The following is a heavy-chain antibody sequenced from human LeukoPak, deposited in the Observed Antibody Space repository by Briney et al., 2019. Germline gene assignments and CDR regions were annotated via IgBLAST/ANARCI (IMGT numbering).Heavy chain of an antibody. CDR3: AKDFRASSGWNFDY. J-gene: IGHJ4*02. V-gene: IGHV1-69*13. Sequence: SVKVSCKASGGTFSSYGISWVRQAPGQGLEWMGGIIPIFGTANYAQKFQGRVTITADESTSTAYMELSSLRSEDTAVYYCAKDFRASSGWNFDYWGQGTLVTVSS. CDR2: IIPIFGTA. CDR1: GGTFSSYG. D-gene: IGHD6-19*01.